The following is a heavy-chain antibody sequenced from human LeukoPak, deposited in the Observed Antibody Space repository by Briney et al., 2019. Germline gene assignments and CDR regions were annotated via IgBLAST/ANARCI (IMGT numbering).Heavy chain of an antibody. Sequence: SQTLSLTCTVSGGSISSGDYYWSWIRQPPGKGLEWIGYIYYSGSTYYNPSLKSRVTTSIDTSKNQFSLRLSSVTAADTAVHYCARLGVAGGYYYGMDVWGQGTTVTVSS. V-gene: IGHV4-30-4*01. J-gene: IGHJ6*02. CDR2: IYYSGST. D-gene: IGHD2-15*01. CDR3: ARLGVAGGYYYGMDV. CDR1: GGSISSGDYY.